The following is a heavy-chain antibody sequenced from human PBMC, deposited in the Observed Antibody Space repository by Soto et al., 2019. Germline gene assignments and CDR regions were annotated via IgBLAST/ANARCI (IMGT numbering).Heavy chain of an antibody. CDR3: AKDEGSGSYYISSFDY. CDR2: ISGSGGST. V-gene: IGHV3-23*01. Sequence: GGSLRLSCAASGFTFSSYAMSWVRQAPGKGLEWVSAISGSGGSTYYADSVKGRFTISRDNSKNTLYLQINSLRAEDTAVYYCAKDEGSGSYYISSFDYWGQGTLVTVSS. CDR1: GFTFSSYA. D-gene: IGHD3-10*01. J-gene: IGHJ4*02.